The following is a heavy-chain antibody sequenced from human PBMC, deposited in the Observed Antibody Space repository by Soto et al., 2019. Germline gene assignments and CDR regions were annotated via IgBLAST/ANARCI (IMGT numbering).Heavy chain of an antibody. D-gene: IGHD3-10*01. CDR2: ISSSSSTI. Sequence: PGGSRRLSGAASGFAFSSYSMNWLRQAPGKGLEWVSYISSSSSTIYYADSVKGRFTISRDNAKNPLYLQMNGLRAEDTAVYYCARATPFGELAQDYWGQGTLVTVSS. J-gene: IGHJ4*02. CDR3: ARATPFGELAQDY. CDR1: GFAFSSYS. V-gene: IGHV3-48*01.